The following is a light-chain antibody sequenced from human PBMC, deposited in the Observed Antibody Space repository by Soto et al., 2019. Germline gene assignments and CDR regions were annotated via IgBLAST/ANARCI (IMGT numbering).Light chain of an antibody. V-gene: IGLV2-23*01. Sequence: QSVQTQPASVSGSPGQSITISCTGTNSDVGNFNLVSWYQQHPDKAPKLIIYEANKRPSGVSGRFSGSKSGNTASLTISGLRSEDEAEYHCCSYAGGSAYVFGTGTKVTVL. CDR2: EAN. J-gene: IGLJ1*01. CDR3: CSYAGGSAYV. CDR1: NSDVGNFNL.